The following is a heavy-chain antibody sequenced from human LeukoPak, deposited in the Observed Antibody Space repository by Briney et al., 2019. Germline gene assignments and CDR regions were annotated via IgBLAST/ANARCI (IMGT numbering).Heavy chain of an antibody. Sequence: GGSLRLSCAASGFTFSSYSMNWVRQAPGKGLEWVAVISYDGSNKYYADSVKGRFTISRDNSKNTLYLQMNSLRAEDTAVYYCARTGWPITMVRRVPDYYYYYMDVWGKGTTVTVSS. CDR2: ISYDGSNK. V-gene: IGHV3-30*03. CDR1: GFTFSSYS. CDR3: ARTGWPITMVRRVPDYYYYYMDV. J-gene: IGHJ6*03. D-gene: IGHD3-10*01.